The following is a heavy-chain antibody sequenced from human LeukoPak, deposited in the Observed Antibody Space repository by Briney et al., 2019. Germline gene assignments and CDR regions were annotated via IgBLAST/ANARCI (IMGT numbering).Heavy chain of an antibody. Sequence: GASVKVSCKASGYTFTTYGITWVRQAPGQGLEWMGWISTYNGDTNYAQKLQGRVTMTTDTSTSTAYMELRSLRSDDTAVYYCARFLYSYGLHYFDYWGQGTLVTVSS. D-gene: IGHD5-18*01. CDR2: ISTYNGDT. CDR1: GYTFTTYG. J-gene: IGHJ4*02. V-gene: IGHV1-18*01. CDR3: ARFLYSYGLHYFDY.